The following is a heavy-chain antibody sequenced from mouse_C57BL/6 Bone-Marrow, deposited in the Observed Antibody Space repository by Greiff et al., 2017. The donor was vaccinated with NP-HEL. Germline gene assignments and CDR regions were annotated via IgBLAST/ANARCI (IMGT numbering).Heavy chain of an antibody. CDR3: ARCTMITTTSYAMDY. Sequence: VQLQQSDAELVKPGASVKISCKASGYTFTDYTIHWMKQRPEQGLEWIGYIYPRDGSTKYNEKFKGKATLTADKSSSTAYMQLNSLTSEDSAVYFCARCTMITTTSYAMDYWGQGTSVTVSS. J-gene: IGHJ4*01. D-gene: IGHD2-4*01. CDR1: GYTFTDYT. CDR2: IYPRDGST. V-gene: IGHV1-78*01.